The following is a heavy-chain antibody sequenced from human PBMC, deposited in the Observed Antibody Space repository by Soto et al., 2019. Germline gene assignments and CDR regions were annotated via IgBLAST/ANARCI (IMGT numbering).Heavy chain of an antibody. CDR2: ISHSGST. CDR1: GGSISSGGYS. CDR3: ARGGLLPDY. D-gene: IGHD6-19*01. Sequence: QLQLQESSSGLVKPSQTLSLTCAVSGGSISSGGYSWSWIRQPPGKGLEWIGYISHSGSTYYNPSLESRVTISVDRSKNQFSLKLSSVTAADTAVYYCARGGLLPDYWGQGTLVTVSS. V-gene: IGHV4-30-2*01. J-gene: IGHJ4*02.